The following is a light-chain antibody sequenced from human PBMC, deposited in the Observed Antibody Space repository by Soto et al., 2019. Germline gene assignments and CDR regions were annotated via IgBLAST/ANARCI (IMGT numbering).Light chain of an antibody. CDR1: QSVSSTY. J-gene: IGKJ5*01. CDR3: QHFGDSPIT. Sequence: EIVVTQSPGTLPLSPGEIATLSWRASQSVSSTYLAWCQQKPGQAPRLLIYGASTRATGIPDRFSGTGSGTDFTLTISRLEPEDFAVYYCQHFGDSPITFGQGTRLEIK. V-gene: IGKV3-20*01. CDR2: GAS.